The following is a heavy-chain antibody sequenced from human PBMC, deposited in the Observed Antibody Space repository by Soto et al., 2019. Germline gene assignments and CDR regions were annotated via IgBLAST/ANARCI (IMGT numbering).Heavy chain of an antibody. V-gene: IGHV1-69*06. J-gene: IGHJ3*02. Sequence: ASVKVSCKASGGTFSSYAISWVRQAPGQGLEWRGVSIPSFGTANYADKSQGRVTITADKSTSKAYMELSSLRSEDTAVYYCARDPWAYCGGDCYSGTDAFDXWGQGTMVPVS. CDR3: ARDPWAYCGGDCYSGTDAFDX. D-gene: IGHD2-21*02. CDR1: GGTFSSYA. CDR2: SIPSFGTA.